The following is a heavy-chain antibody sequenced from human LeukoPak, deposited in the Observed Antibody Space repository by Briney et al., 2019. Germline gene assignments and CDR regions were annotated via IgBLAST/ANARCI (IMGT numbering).Heavy chain of an antibody. J-gene: IGHJ4*02. Sequence: SETLFLTCTVSGYSISSGYYWGWIRQPPGKGLEWIGSIYHSGRTYYNPSLKSRVTISVDTSKNQFSLKLSSVTAADTAVYYCARVRAGWELLDYWGQGTLVTVSP. CDR2: IYHSGRT. V-gene: IGHV4-38-2*02. CDR1: GYSISSGYY. D-gene: IGHD1-26*01. CDR3: ARVRAGWELLDY.